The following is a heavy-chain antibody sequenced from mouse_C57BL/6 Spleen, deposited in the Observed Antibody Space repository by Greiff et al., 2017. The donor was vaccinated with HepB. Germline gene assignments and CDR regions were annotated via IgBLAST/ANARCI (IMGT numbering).Heavy chain of an antibody. CDR3: ARSGYDYDFWYFDV. V-gene: IGHV14-2*01. J-gene: IGHJ1*03. CDR1: GFNIKDYY. Sequence: VQLQQSGAELVKPGASVKLSCTASGFNIKDYYMHWVKQRTEQGLEWIGRIDPEDGETKYAPKFQCKATITADTSSNTAYLQLSSLTSEDTAVYYCARSGYDYDFWYFDVWGTGTTVTVSS. CDR2: IDPEDGET. D-gene: IGHD2-4*01.